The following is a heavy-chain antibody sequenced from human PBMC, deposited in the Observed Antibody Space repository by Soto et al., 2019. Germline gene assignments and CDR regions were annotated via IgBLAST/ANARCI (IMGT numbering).Heavy chain of an antibody. CDR1: GFTFSSYG. CDR3: ARDPPYDFWSGYSYYFDY. V-gene: IGHV3-33*01. CDR2: IWYDGSNK. D-gene: IGHD3-3*01. Sequence: GGSLRLSCAASGFTFSSYGMHWVRQAPGKGLEWVAVIWYDGSNKYYADSVKGRFTISRDNSKNTLYLQMNSLRAEDTAVYYFARDPPYDFWSGYSYYFDYWGQGTLVTAPQ. J-gene: IGHJ4*02.